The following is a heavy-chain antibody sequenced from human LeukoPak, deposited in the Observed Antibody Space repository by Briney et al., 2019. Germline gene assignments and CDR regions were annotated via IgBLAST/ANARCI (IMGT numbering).Heavy chain of an antibody. J-gene: IGHJ4*02. CDR1: GGSINSGSYG. D-gene: IGHD3-10*01. V-gene: IGHV4-30-2*01. CDR2: IYRSGST. CDR3: ARGGGFYGSGTTHFDY. Sequence: SETLSLTCAVSGGSINSGSYGWSWIRQPPGKGLEWIGYIYRSGSTLYNPSLKSRVSITIDKSKNQFSLKLNSVTAADTAFYFCARGGGFYGSGTTHFDYWGQGALVTVSS.